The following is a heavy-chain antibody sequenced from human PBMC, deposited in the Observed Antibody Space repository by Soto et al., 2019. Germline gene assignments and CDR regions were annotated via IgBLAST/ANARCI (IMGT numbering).Heavy chain of an antibody. J-gene: IGHJ5*02. D-gene: IGHD3-3*01. CDR3: ARATEWLLSEGFWFDP. CDR1: GGSISSYY. Sequence: SETLSLTCTVSGGSISSYYWSWIRQPPGKGLEWIGYIYYSGGTNYNPSLKSRVTLAVDTSKNQFSLKLSSVTAADTAVYYCARATEWLLSEGFWFDPWGQGTLVTVSS. CDR2: IYYSGGT. V-gene: IGHV4-59*01.